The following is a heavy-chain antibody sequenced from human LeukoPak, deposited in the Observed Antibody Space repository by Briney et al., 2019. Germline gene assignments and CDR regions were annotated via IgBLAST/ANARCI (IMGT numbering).Heavy chain of an antibody. J-gene: IGHJ4*02. V-gene: IGHV3-23*01. CDR2: ISGSGGST. Sequence: PGGSLRLSCAASGFTFSSYAMSWVRQAPGKGLEWVSAISGSGGSTYYADSVKGRFTISRDISKNTLYLQMNSLRAEDTAVYYCAKGYYYDSSGYYYTIFPLDYWGQGTLVTVSS. CDR3: AKGYYYDSSGYYYTIFPLDY. CDR1: GFTFSSYA. D-gene: IGHD3-22*01.